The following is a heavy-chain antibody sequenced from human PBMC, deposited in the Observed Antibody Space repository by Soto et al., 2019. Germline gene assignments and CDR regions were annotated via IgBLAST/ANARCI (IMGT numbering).Heavy chain of an antibody. CDR3: ARHHVRGRTIVGAAEY. D-gene: IGHD1-26*01. V-gene: IGHV4-34*01. J-gene: IGHJ4*02. CDR1: GGSFIGYY. Sequence: SETLSLTCAVYGGSFIGYYWSWIRQPPGKGLEWIGEINYSGNTNYNPSLKSRVSISVDTSKNQLFLNMSSVTAADTAMYYCARHHVRGRTIVGAAEYWGQGTLVTVSS. CDR2: INYSGNT.